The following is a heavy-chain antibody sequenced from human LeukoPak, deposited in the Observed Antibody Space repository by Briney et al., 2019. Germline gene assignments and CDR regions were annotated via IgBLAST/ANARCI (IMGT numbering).Heavy chain of an antibody. CDR3: ARDRGNQRGYYYYYMDV. J-gene: IGHJ6*03. D-gene: IGHD1-14*01. Sequence: GGSLRLSCAASGFTFSSYWMSWVRQAPGKGLEWVANIKQDGSEKYYVDSVKGRFTISRDNAKNSLYLQMNSLRAEDTAVYYCARDRGNQRGYYYYYMDVWGKGTTVTVCS. V-gene: IGHV3-7*01. CDR1: GFTFSSYW. CDR2: IKQDGSEK.